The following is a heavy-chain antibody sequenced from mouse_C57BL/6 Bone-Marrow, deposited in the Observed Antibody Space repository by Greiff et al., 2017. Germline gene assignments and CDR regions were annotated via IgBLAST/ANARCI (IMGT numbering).Heavy chain of an antibody. J-gene: IGHJ2*01. Sequence: VQLQQSGAELVKPGASVKLSCTASGFNITDYYIHWVKQRPEQGLEWIGWIDPEDGDTNYAPKFQDKATITADTSSNTAYLQLSSLTSEDTAVYDCTRSLIYYGTNYWGQGTTLTVSS. CDR3: TRSLIYYGTNY. V-gene: IGHV14-2*01. D-gene: IGHD1-1*01. CDR2: IDPEDGDT. CDR1: GFNITDYY.